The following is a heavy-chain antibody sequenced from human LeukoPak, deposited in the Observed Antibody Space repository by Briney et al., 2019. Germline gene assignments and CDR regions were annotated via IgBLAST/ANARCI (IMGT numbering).Heavy chain of an antibody. CDR3: AREDGYNEGGYFDY. V-gene: IGHV4-59*01. J-gene: IGHJ4*02. Sequence: SETLSLTCTVSGGSISSYYWSWLRQPPGKGLEWIGYIYYSGSTNYNPSLKSRVTISVDTSKNQFSLKLSSVTAADTAVYYCAREDGYNEGGYFDYWGQGTLVTVSS. CDR2: IYYSGST. CDR1: GGSISSYY. D-gene: IGHD5-24*01.